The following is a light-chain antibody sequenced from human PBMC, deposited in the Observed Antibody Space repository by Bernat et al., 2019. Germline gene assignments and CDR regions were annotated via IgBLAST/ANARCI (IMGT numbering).Light chain of an antibody. Sequence: SYELTQPLSVSVSPGQTARITCSGDALPKQYAYWYQQKPGQAPGLVIYKDSERPSGIPERFSGSSSGTTVTLTISGVQAEDEADYYCQSADSSGNHEVFGGGTKLTVL. CDR2: KDS. V-gene: IGLV3-25*03. J-gene: IGLJ2*01. CDR3: QSADSSGNHEV. CDR1: ALPKQY.